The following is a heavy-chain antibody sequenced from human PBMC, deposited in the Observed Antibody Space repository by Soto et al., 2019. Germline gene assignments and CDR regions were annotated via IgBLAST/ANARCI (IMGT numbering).Heavy chain of an antibody. CDR2: IIPIFGTA. V-gene: IGHV1-69*01. J-gene: IGHJ4*02. Sequence: QAQLVQSGAEVKKPGSSVKVSCKASGGTFSSYAISWVRQAPGQGLEWMGGIIPIFGTANYAQKFQGRVTITADESTSTAYMELSSLRSEDTAVYYCARDKRRSMVVTYGGFDYWGQGTLVTVSS. D-gene: IGHD2-21*02. CDR1: GGTFSSYA. CDR3: ARDKRRSMVVTYGGFDY.